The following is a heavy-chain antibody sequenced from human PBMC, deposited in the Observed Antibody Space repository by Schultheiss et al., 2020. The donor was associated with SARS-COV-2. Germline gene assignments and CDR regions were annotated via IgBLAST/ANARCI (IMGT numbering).Heavy chain of an antibody. CDR3: TRASHDYGGNADAFDI. CDR1: GFTFSGSA. D-gene: IGHD4-23*01. J-gene: IGHJ3*02. V-gene: IGHV3-73*01. CDR2: IRSKANSYAT. Sequence: GGSLRLSCAASGFTFSGSAMHWVRQASGKGLEWVGRIRSKANSYATAYAASVKGRFTISRDDSKNTAYLQMNSLKTEDTAVYYCTRASHDYGGNADAFDIWGQGTMVT.